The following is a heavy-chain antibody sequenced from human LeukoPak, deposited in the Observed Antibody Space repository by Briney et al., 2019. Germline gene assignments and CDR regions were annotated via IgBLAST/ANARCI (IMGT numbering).Heavy chain of an antibody. CDR3: AREPGPPNWFDP. CDR2: TYYRSKWYN. J-gene: IGHJ5*02. Sequence: THSLACAXXXDSVSSNSAAWNWIRQSPSRGLEWLGRTYYRSKWYNDYAVSVKSRITINPDTSKNQFSLQLNSVTPEDTAVYYCAREPGPPNWFDPWGQGTLVTVSS. V-gene: IGHV6-1*01. CDR1: XDSVSSNSAA.